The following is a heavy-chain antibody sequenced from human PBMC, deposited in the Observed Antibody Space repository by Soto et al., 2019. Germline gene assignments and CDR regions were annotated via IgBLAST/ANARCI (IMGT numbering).Heavy chain of an antibody. D-gene: IGHD1-7*01. V-gene: IGHV4-34*01. Sequence: QVQLQQWGAGLLKPSETLSLTCAVYGGSFSGYYWSWIRQPPGKGLEWIGEINHSGSTNYNPSLKSRVTISVDTSKNQFSLKLSSVTAADTAVYYCARGTRYNWNSRWFDPWGQGTLVTVSS. CDR2: INHSGST. CDR1: GGSFSGYY. J-gene: IGHJ5*02. CDR3: ARGTRYNWNSRWFDP.